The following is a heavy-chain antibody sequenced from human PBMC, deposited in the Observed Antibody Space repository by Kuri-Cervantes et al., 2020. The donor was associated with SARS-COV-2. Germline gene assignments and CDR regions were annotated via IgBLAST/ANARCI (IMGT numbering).Heavy chain of an antibody. V-gene: IGHV3-30*02. CDR1: GFSFSGSG. CDR3: AKAPS. J-gene: IGHJ5*02. CDR2: IWYDGSNK. Sequence: LSHTCAASGFSFSGSGMHWVRQAPGKGLECVAFIWYDGSNKYCADSVKGRFTISRDKSKNTLYLQMNSLRAEDTAVYYCAKAPSWGQGTLVTVSS.